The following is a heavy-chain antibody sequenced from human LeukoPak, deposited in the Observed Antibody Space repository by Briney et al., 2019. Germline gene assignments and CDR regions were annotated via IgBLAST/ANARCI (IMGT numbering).Heavy chain of an antibody. D-gene: IGHD1-7*01. CDR3: ARVPVADWNYVSCYFDL. Sequence: SQTLSLTCAISGDSVSSNSAAWNWIRQSPSRRLEWLGRTYYRSKWYNDYAISMKSRIIFNPDTSKNQFSPQLNSVTPEDTAVYYCARVPVADWNYVSCYFDLWGRGTLVTVSS. CDR2: TYYRSKWYN. J-gene: IGHJ2*01. V-gene: IGHV6-1*01. CDR1: GDSVSSNSAA.